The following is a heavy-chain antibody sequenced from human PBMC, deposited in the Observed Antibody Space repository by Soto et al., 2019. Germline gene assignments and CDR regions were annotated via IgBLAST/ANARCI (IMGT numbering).Heavy chain of an antibody. CDR2: IIPIFGTA. Sequence: SVKVSCKASGYIFTSYYIHWVRQAPGQGLEWMGGIIPIFGTANYAQKFQGRVTITADESTSTAYMELSSLRSEDTAVYYCAAGVLEWLLAQHRPFDYWGQGTLVTVSS. J-gene: IGHJ4*02. V-gene: IGHV1-69*13. CDR3: AAGVLEWLLAQHRPFDY. CDR1: GYIFTSYY. D-gene: IGHD3-3*01.